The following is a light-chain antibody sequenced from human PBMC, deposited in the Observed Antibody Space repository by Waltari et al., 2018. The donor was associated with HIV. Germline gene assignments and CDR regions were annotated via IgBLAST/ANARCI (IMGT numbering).Light chain of an antibody. CDR2: STT. J-gene: IGLJ3*02. CDR3: HSYDSSLSGWV. CDR1: SSNIGANYD. Sequence: QSVLTQPPSVSGAPGQRVTISCTGSSSNIGANYDVHWYQQRPGRAPKPLIYSTTARPSGVPDRFSGSKSGTSASLAITGLQAEDEGDYYCHSYDSSLSGWVFGGGTKLTVL. V-gene: IGLV1-40*01.